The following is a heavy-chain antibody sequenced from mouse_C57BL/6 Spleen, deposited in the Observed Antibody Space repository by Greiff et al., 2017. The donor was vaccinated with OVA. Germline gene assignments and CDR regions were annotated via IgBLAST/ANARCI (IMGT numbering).Heavy chain of an antibody. Sequence: EVMLVESEGGLVQPGSSMKLSCTASGFTFSDYYMAWVRQVPEKGLEWVANINYDGSSTYYLDSLKSRFIISRDNAKNILYLQMSSLKSEDTATYYCARGGGSNPFAYWGQGTLVTVSA. V-gene: IGHV5-16*01. CDR2: INYDGSST. CDR3: ARGGGSNPFAY. J-gene: IGHJ3*01. CDR1: GFTFSDYY. D-gene: IGHD1-1*01.